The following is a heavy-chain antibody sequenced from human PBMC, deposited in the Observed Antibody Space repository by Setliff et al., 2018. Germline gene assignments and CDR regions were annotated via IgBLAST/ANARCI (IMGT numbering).Heavy chain of an antibody. D-gene: IGHD1-26*01. CDR2: IKQDGSTK. J-gene: IGHJ4*02. Sequence: GGSLRLSCVVSGFSFSRHWMSWVRQAPGKGLEWVADIKQDGSTKYYLDSAKGRFTISRDNAKRSLYLQMSGLRAEDTAVYYCARRVGFDYWGQGTLVTVSS. CDR3: ARRVGFDY. V-gene: IGHV3-7*01. CDR1: GFSFSRHW.